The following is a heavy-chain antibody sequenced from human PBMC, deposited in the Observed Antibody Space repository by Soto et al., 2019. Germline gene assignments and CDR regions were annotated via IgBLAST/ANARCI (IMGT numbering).Heavy chain of an antibody. CDR1: GFTFSDYY. D-gene: IGHD3-22*01. V-gene: IGHV3-11*04. Sequence: GGSLRLSCAASGFTFSDYYMSWIRQAPGKGLEWVSYISSSGSTIYYADSVKGRFTISRDNAKNSLYLQMNSLRAEDTAVYYCARDINDGYYYSYYYYGMDVWGQGTTVTVSS. CDR2: ISSSGSTI. CDR3: ARDINDGYYYSYYYYGMDV. J-gene: IGHJ6*02.